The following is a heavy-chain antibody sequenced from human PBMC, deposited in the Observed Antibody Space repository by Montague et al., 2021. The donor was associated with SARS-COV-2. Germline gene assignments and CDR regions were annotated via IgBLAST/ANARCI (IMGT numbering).Heavy chain of an antibody. CDR2: IYYSGST. CDR3: ARDTRITMIVVVQGYGMDV. CDR1: GGSISSSSYY. Sequence: SETLPLTCTVSGGSISSSSYYWGWIRQPPGKGLEWIGSIYYSGSTYYXPSLKSRVTISVDTSKNPFSLKLSSVTAADTAVYYCARDTRITMIVVVQGYGMDVWGQGTTVTVSS. V-gene: IGHV4-39*07. J-gene: IGHJ6*02. D-gene: IGHD3-22*01.